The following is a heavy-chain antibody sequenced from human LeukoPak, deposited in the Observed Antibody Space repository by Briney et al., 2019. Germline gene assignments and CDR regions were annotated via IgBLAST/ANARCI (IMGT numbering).Heavy chain of an antibody. CDR3: ARAHFVTNYFDS. J-gene: IGHJ4*02. CDR1: GFNFNEHY. D-gene: IGHD1-14*01. Sequence: GGSLRLSCSASGFNFNEHYMSWIRQAPGKGLQWLSYISSTGSTTYSADSVKGRFTISRDNAKNSLFLQLNYVTAEDTAVYYCARAHFVTNYFDSWGQGTLVTVSS. V-gene: IGHV3-11*04. CDR2: ISSTGSTT.